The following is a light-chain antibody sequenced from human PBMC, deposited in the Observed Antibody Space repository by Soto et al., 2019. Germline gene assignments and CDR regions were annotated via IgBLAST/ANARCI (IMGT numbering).Light chain of an antibody. CDR1: GPGYD. V-gene: IGLV1-40*01. CDR3: QSYDSSLSGVI. Sequence: QPVLTQPPSVSGAPGQRVTISCTGGPGYDVHWYQQLPGTAPKLLIYGNSNRPSGVPDRFSGSRSGTSASLAITGLQAEDEADYYCQSYDSSLSGVIFGGGTKVTVL. J-gene: IGLJ2*01. CDR2: GNS.